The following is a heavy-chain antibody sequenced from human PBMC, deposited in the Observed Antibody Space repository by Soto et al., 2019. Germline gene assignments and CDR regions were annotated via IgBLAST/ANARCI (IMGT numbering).Heavy chain of an antibody. Sequence: SETLSLTCAVYGGSFSGYYWSWIRQPPGKGLEWIGEINHSGSTNYNPSLKSRVTISVDTSKNQFSLKLSSVTAADTAVYYCASRPSRAAAGTPGDYWGQGTLVTVSS. CDR2: INHSGST. V-gene: IGHV4-34*01. D-gene: IGHD6-13*01. CDR1: GGSFSGYY. J-gene: IGHJ4*02. CDR3: ASRPSRAAAGTPGDY.